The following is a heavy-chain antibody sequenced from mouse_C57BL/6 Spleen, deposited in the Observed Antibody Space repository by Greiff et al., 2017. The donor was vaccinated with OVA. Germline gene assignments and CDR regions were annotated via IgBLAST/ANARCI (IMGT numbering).Heavy chain of an antibody. CDR2: INPNNGGT. J-gene: IGHJ1*03. CDR3: ARHYGSSYVGYFDV. CDR1: GYTFTDYN. Sequence: VQLQQSGPELAKPGASVKMSCKASGYTFTDYNMHWVKQSHGQSLEWIGYINPNNGGTSYNQKFKGKATLTVNKSSSAAYMELRSLTSEDSAVYYCARHYGSSYVGYFDVWGTGTTVTVSS. V-gene: IGHV1-22*01. D-gene: IGHD1-1*01.